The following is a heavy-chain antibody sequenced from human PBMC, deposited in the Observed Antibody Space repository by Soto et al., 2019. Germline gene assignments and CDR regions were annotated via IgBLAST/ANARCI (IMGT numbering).Heavy chain of an antibody. CDR2: IIPIFGTA. Sequence: QVQLVQSGAEVKKPGSSVKVSCKASGGTFSSYAISWVRQAPGQGLEWMGGIIPIFGTADYAQKFQGRVTITADESTSKAYMELSSLRSEDTAVYYCARHDDSSAYYYYGMDVWGQGTTVTVSS. V-gene: IGHV1-69*12. J-gene: IGHJ6*02. CDR3: ARHDDSSAYYYYGMDV. D-gene: IGHD3-22*01. CDR1: GGTFSSYA.